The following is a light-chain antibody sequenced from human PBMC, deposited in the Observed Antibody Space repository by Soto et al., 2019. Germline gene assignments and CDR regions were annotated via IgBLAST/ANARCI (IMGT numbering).Light chain of an antibody. CDR3: QQYGSSPWT. CDR2: GAS. CDR1: QSVSSSY. J-gene: IGKJ1*01. Sequence: EIVLTQSPGTLSLSPGERATLSCRASQSVSSSYLAWYQQKPGQAPRLLIYGASSRANGITDRFSGSGSGTDCTLTISRLEPEDFAVYYCQQYGSSPWTFGQGTKVEI. V-gene: IGKV3-20*01.